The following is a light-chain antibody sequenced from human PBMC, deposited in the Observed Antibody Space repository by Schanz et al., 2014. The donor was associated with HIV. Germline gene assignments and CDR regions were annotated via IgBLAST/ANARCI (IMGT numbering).Light chain of an antibody. CDR2: GNN. Sequence: QSVLTQPPSVSGAPGQRVTISCTGTSSNIGAGYDVHWYQQIPGTAPKLLISGNNNRPSGVPDRFSGSKSGTSASLAITGLQDEDEADYFCQSFDSSLNGVVFGGGTKVTVL. V-gene: IGLV1-40*01. CDR3: QSFDSSLNGVV. J-gene: IGLJ3*02. CDR1: SSNIGAGYD.